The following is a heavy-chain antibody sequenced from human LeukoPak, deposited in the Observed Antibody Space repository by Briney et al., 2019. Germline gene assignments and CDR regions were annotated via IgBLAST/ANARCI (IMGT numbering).Heavy chain of an antibody. J-gene: IGHJ4*02. CDR1: GGPISSYY. Sequence: SETLTLTCTVSGGPISSYYWSWIRQPPGKGLEWIGYIYYSGSTNYNPSLKSRVTISVDTSKNQFSLKLSSVTAADTAVYYCARELDSSGYYLDYWGQGTLVTVSS. D-gene: IGHD3-22*01. CDR3: ARELDSSGYYLDY. V-gene: IGHV4-59*12. CDR2: IYYSGST.